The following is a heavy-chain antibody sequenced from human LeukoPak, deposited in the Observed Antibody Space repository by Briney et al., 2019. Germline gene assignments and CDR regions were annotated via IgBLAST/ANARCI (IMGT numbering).Heavy chain of an antibody. CDR3: ASGRGLRLYGMDV. V-gene: IGHV3-30*03. CDR1: GFTFSTYG. D-gene: IGHD4-17*01. CDR2: ISYDGTNQ. J-gene: IGHJ6*02. Sequence: GRSLRLSCAASGFTFSTYGMHWVRHAPGKGLEWVAFISYDGTNQYSADSVKGRFTISRDNSKNTLYLQMTSLRAEDTAVYYCASGRGLRLYGMDVWGQGTTVSVSS.